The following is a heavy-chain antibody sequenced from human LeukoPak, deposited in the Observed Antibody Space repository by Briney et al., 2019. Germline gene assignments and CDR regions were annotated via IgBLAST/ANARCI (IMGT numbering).Heavy chain of an antibody. V-gene: IGHV1-69*05. CDR2: IIPIFGTA. J-gene: IGHJ6*03. D-gene: IGHD3-22*01. CDR1: GGTFSSYA. CDR3: AALSSAPKVPEVRGSYYYYYMDV. Sequence: GASVKVSCKASGGTFSSYAISWVRQAPGQGLEWMGGIIPIFGTANYAQKFQGRVTITTDESTSTAYMELSSLRSEDTAVYYCAALSSAPKVPEVRGSYYYYYMDVWGKGTTVTVSS.